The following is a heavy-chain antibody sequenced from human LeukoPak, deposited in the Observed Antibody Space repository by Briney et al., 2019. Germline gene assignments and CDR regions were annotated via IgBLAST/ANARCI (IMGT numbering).Heavy chain of an antibody. Sequence: PSETLSLTCPVSGGSISSSSYYWGWIRQPPGKGLEWIGSIHYSGSTYYNPSLKSRVTISVDTSKNQFSLKLNSVTAADTAVYYCATYSRHNGNFYGFDYWGQGTLVTVSS. CDR2: IHYSGST. D-gene: IGHD1-26*01. J-gene: IGHJ4*02. V-gene: IGHV4-39*01. CDR3: ATYSRHNGNFYGFDY. CDR1: GGSISSSSYY.